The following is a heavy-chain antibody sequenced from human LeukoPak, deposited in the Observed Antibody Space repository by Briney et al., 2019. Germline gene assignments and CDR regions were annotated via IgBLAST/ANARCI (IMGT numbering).Heavy chain of an antibody. Sequence: GGSLRLSCAASGFTVSSNYMSWVRQAPGRGLEWVSVIYSGGSTYYADSVKGRFTISRDNSKNTLYLQMNSLRAEDTAVYYCARGVRRRPDAFDIWGQGTMVTVSS. CDR1: GFTVSSNY. J-gene: IGHJ3*02. CDR3: ARGVRRRPDAFDI. CDR2: IYSGGST. D-gene: IGHD6-25*01. V-gene: IGHV3-66*01.